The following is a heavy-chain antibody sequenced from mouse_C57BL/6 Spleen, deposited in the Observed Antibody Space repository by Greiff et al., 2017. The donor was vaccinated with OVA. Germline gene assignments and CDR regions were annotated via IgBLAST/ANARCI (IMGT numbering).Heavy chain of an antibody. CDR1: GFSLTSYG. V-gene: IGHV2-2*01. D-gene: IGHD2-4*01. CDR3: ARNLLYDYDRMDY. J-gene: IGHJ4*01. Sequence: QVQLKQSGPGLVQPSQSLSITCTVSGFSLTSYGVHWVRQSPGKGLEWLGVIWSGGSTDYNAAFISRLSIRKDNSKSQVFLKRNSLQADDTAIYDCARNLLYDYDRMDYWGQGTSVTVSS. CDR2: IWSGGST.